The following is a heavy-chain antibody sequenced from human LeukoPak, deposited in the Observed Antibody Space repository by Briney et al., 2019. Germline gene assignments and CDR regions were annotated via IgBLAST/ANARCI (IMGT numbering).Heavy chain of an antibody. CDR3: ARDKICSSTSCYNWFDP. Sequence: ASVKVSCKASGYTFTSYYIHWVRQAPGQGLEWMGIINPSGGSTSYAQKFQGRVTMTRDTSTSTVYMELSGLRSEDTAVYYCARDKICSSTSCYNWFDPWGQGTLVTVSS. D-gene: IGHD2-2*01. CDR2: INPSGGST. V-gene: IGHV1-46*01. J-gene: IGHJ5*02. CDR1: GYTFTSYY.